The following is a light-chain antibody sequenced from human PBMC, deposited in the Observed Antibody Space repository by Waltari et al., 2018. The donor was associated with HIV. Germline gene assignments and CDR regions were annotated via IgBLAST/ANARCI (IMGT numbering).Light chain of an antibody. CDR1: SSDVGSHNF. CDR3: CSYAGNVVV. Sequence: QSALTQPASVSGSPGQSITISCTGASSDVGSHNFVSWYQQHPAKAPKVMIYEGSKRPSGVSDRFSGSESGNTASLTISGLRAEDEADYYCCSYAGNVVVFGGGTKLTVL. V-gene: IGLV2-23*01. J-gene: IGLJ3*02. CDR2: EGS.